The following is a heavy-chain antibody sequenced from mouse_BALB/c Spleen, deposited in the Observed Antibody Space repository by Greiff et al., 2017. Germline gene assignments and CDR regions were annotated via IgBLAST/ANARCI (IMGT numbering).Heavy chain of an antibody. CDR1: GYSITSDYA. CDR3: ASGNYVDYAMDY. D-gene: IGHD2-1*01. V-gene: IGHV3-2*02. Sequence: EGKLMESGPGLVKPSQSLSLTCTVTGYSITSDYAWNWIRQFPGNKLEWMGYISYSGSTSYNPSLKSRISITRDTSKNQFFLQLNSVTTEDTATYYCASGNYVDYAMDYWGQGTSVTVSS. J-gene: IGHJ4*01. CDR2: ISYSGST.